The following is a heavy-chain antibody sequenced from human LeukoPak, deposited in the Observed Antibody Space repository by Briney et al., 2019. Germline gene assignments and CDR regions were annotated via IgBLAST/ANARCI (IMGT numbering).Heavy chain of an antibody. D-gene: IGHD5-12*01. Sequence: PGSSLRLSCAASGFNFSSYAMHGVRQAPGKGLAGVAVISYDGSNKYYADSVKGRFTISRDNSKNTLYLQMNSLRAEDTAVYYCARDFEWLRSGYFDYWGQGTLVTVSS. V-gene: IGHV3-30-3*01. CDR2: ISYDGSNK. CDR1: GFNFSSYA. CDR3: ARDFEWLRSGYFDY. J-gene: IGHJ4*02.